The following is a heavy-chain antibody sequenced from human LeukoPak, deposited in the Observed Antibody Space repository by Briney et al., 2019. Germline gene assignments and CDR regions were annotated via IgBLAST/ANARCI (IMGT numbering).Heavy chain of an antibody. Sequence: QAGGSLRLSCTASGFTFGDYDMSWVRQAPGKGLEWVAVIAYDGSNKYYADSVKGRFTISRDNSKNTLYLQMNNLRAEDTAIYYCAKAANYDILTGYYLDYWGQGTLVTVSS. CDR2: IAYDGSNK. CDR1: GFTFGDYD. D-gene: IGHD3-9*01. V-gene: IGHV3-30*04. J-gene: IGHJ4*02. CDR3: AKAANYDILTGYYLDY.